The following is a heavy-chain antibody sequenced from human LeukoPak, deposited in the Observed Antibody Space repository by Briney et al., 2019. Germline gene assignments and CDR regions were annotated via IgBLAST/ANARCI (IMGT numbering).Heavy chain of an antibody. CDR1: GFKFSSKW. CDR3: AREGPSVTPYY. CDR2: IKQDGSEK. J-gene: IGHJ4*02. Sequence: GGSLRLSCAASGFKFSSKWMSWVRQAPGKGLGWVANIKQDGSEKYYVDSVKGRFTISRDNAKNSFYLQMNSLRAEDTAVYYCAREGPSVTPYYWGQGTLVTVPS. D-gene: IGHD4-17*01. V-gene: IGHV3-7*01.